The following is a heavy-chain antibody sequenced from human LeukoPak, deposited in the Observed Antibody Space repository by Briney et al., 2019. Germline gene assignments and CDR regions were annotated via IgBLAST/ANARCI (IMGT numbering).Heavy chain of an antibody. Sequence: SETLSLNCAVSGYSISSGYYWGWIRQPPGKGLEWIGSIYHSGSTYYNPSLKSRVTISVDTSKNQFSLKLSSVTAADTAVYYCARVLPAAIPFDYWGQGTLVTVSS. CDR3: ARVLPAAIPFDY. J-gene: IGHJ4*02. CDR2: IYHSGST. CDR1: GYSISSGYY. D-gene: IGHD2-2*01. V-gene: IGHV4-38-2*01.